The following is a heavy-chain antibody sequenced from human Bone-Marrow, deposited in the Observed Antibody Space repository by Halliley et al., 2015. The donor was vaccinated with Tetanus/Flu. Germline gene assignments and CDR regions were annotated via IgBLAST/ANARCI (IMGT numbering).Heavy chain of an antibody. CDR3: NSGYDFGDSEYFDD. CDR2: IDPSDSET. J-gene: IGHJ4*02. D-gene: IGHD5-12*01. Sequence: WVGRIDPSDSETNYSPSFQGHVTISADKPTTTAYLQWNRLKDSDTAIYYCNSGYDFGDSEYFDDWGQGTLVTVSS. V-gene: IGHV5-10-1*01.